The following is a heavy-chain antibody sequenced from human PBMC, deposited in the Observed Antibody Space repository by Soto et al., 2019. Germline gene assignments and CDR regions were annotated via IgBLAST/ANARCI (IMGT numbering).Heavy chain of an antibody. V-gene: IGHV3-23*01. CDR2: MIGDGTSW. D-gene: IGHD1-26*01. J-gene: IGHJ4*02. CDR3: AKDLRPDGRYVLDS. Sequence: EVQLLESGGGLAQPGGSLRLSCAASGFSFRIYAMNWVRQAPGKGLEWVSVMIGDGTSWDYADSVRGRFTISRDNSKNTLYLQMNNLRTEDTAVYYCAKDLRPDGRYVLDSWGQGTLVTVSS. CDR1: GFSFRIYA.